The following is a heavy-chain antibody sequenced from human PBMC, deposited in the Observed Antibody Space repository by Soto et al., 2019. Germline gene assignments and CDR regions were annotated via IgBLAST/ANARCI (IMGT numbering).Heavy chain of an antibody. CDR2: ISAYNGNT. D-gene: IGHD3-9*01. CDR1: GYTFTSYG. J-gene: IGHJ6*02. V-gene: IGHV1-18*01. Sequence: ASVKVSCKASGYTFTSYGISWVRQAPGQGLEWMGWISAYNGNTNYAQKLQGRVTMTTGTSTSTAYMELRSPRTDDTAVYYCARSPSDWLLSYYYYYYGMDVWGQGTTVTVSS. CDR3: ARSPSDWLLSYYYYYYGMDV.